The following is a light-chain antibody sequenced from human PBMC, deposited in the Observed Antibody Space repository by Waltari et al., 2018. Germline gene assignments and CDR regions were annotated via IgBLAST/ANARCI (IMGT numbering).Light chain of an antibody. J-gene: IGLJ2*01. CDR2: DVT. Sequence: QSAPTQPPSVSRSPGQSLTTPCTGTSRDVGGYNYVSWYQQQPGKAPKLMIYDVTIRPSGVSNRFSGSKSGYTASLTISGLQAEDEADYYCTSYTSSSTLVVFGGGTRLTVL. V-gene: IGLV2-14*01. CDR1: SRDVGGYNY. CDR3: TSYTSSSTLVV.